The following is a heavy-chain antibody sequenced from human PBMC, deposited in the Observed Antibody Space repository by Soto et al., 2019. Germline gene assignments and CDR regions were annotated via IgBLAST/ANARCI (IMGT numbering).Heavy chain of an antibody. J-gene: IGHJ4*01. CDR3: AKNWNWGSLVH. CDR2: INHSGST. V-gene: IGHV4-34*01. Sequence: PSETLSLTCAVYGGSFSGYYWSWIRQPPGKGLEWIGEINHSGSTNYNPSLKSRVTISVDTSKNQFSLKLSSVTAADTAVYYCAKNWNWGSLVHWGHGTLVTVSS. D-gene: IGHD7-27*01. CDR1: GGSFSGYY.